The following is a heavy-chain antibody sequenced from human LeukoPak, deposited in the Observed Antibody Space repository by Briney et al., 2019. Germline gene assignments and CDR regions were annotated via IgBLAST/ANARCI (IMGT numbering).Heavy chain of an antibody. CDR3: ARENYYDGSGSPSASAPVDH. CDR2: IIPIFGTA. D-gene: IGHD3-22*01. J-gene: IGHJ4*02. CDR1: GYTFSSYA. V-gene: IGHV1-69*13. Sequence: ASVKVSCRASGYTFSSYAISWVRQAPGQGLEWMGGIIPIFGTANYAQKFQGRVTITADESTSTAYMELSSLRSDDTAVYYCARENYYDGSGSPSASAPVDHWGQGTLVTVSS.